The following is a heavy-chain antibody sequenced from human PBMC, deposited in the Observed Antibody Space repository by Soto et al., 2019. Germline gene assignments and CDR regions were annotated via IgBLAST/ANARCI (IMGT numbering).Heavy chain of an antibody. Sequence: QVQLQESGPGLVKPSGTLSLTCAVSGGSISSSNWWSWVRQPPGKGLEWIGEIYHSGSTNYNPSLKSRVTISVDKSQNQFSLKLSSVTAADTAVYYCASRGYYDSSGYFVKYWGQGTLVTVSS. D-gene: IGHD3-22*01. V-gene: IGHV4-4*02. J-gene: IGHJ4*02. CDR1: GGSISSSNW. CDR2: IYHSGST. CDR3: ASRGYYDSSGYFVKY.